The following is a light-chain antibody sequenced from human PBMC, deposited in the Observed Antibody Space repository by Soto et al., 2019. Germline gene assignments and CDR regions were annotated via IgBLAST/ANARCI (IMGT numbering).Light chain of an antibody. CDR2: GAS. J-gene: IGKJ5*01. CDR1: QSIHTY. Sequence: MTQLPATLSVPQRERATLSCRASQSIHTYLAWYQQKPGQAPRLLFYGASTGASGLPARFSGSGSGTEFTLTINSLQAEDCAVYYCQQYYSRPSTFGQGTRLEIK. CDR3: QQYYSRPST. V-gene: IGKV3-15*01.